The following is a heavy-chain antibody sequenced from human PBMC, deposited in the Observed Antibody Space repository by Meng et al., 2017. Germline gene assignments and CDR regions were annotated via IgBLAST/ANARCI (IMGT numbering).Heavy chain of an antibody. CDR1: GFTFRDYY. J-gene: IGHJ4*02. Sequence: PGGAGGGLVHPGGSLRLSCASSGFTFRDYYMSWIRQAPGKGLEWVSYISSSGSTIYYADSVKGRFTISRDNAKNSLYLQMNSLRAEDTAVYYCARNVDTAMVTNYWGQGTLVTVSS. CDR3: ARNVDTAMVTNY. D-gene: IGHD5-18*01. CDR2: ISSSGSTI. V-gene: IGHV3-11*01.